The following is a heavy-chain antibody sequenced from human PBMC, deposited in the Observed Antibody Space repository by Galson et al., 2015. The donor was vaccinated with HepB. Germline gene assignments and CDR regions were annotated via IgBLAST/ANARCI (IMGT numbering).Heavy chain of an antibody. J-gene: IGHJ5*01. V-gene: IGHV3-21*01. CDR1: GFTFSSYT. CDR2: INSYSNAI. CDR3: ARSGLGPHGGKYYDS. D-gene: IGHD4-23*01. Sequence: SLRLSCAASGFTFSSYTMNWVRQAPGKGLEWVSSINSYSNAIYYADSVKGRFTISRDNAENSLSLQMNSLRVEDTAVYHCARSGLGPHGGKYYDSWGQGTLVTVSS.